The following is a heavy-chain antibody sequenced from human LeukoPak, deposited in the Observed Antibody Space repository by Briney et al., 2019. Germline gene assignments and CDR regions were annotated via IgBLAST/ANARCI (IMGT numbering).Heavy chain of an antibody. D-gene: IGHD2-21*02. J-gene: IGHJ4*02. V-gene: IGHV1-2*02. CDR2: INPNSGGT. CDR3: ARGDVVVTAYDY. CDR1: GYTFTGYY. Sequence: ASVKVSCKASGYTFTGYYMHWVRQAPGQGLEWMGWINPNSGGTNYAQKFQGRVTMTRDTSICTAYMELSRLRSDDTAVYYCARGDVVVTAYDYWGQGTLVTVSS.